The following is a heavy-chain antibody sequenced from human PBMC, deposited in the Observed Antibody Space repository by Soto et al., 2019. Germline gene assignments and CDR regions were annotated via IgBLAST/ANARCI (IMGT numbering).Heavy chain of an antibody. D-gene: IGHD1-26*01. CDR1: GFTFSSYG. CDR2: ISYDGSNK. CDR3: ATDETPPGVWWEPYQFDY. V-gene: IGHV3-30*03. Sequence: QVQLVESGGGVVQPGRSLRLSCAASGFTFSSYGMHWVRQAPGQGLEWVAVISYDGSNKYYADSVKGRFTISRDNSKNAMYLQMNSLRAEDPAVYYCATDETPPGVWWEPYQFDYWGQGTLVTVSS. J-gene: IGHJ4*02.